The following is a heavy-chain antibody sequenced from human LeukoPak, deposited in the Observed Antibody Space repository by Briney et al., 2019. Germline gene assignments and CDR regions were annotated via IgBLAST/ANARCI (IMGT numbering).Heavy chain of an antibody. D-gene: IGHD2-15*01. CDR2: ISHDGSNN. V-gene: IGHV3-30*18. J-gene: IGHJ4*02. CDR3: AKVRVGTAHFDY. CDR1: VFTFCNYG. Sequence: PGGSLRLSCAASVFTFCNYGMHWVREAPGKGMEWVVVISHDGSNNNYADSVKGRFTISRDNSKNTLYLQMNSLRPEDTAVYYCAKVRVGTAHFDYWGQGTLVTVSS.